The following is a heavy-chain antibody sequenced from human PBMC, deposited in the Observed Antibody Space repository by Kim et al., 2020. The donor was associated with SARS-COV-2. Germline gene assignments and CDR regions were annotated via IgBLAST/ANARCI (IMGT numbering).Heavy chain of an antibody. D-gene: IGHD2-15*01. CDR3: ARGEAGGPVSHYYYG. Sequence: GGSLRLSCAASGFIFSNYAMSWVRQAPGKGLEWVSSISSSSSYTYYADSVKGRFTISRDNSKNTLYLQMNSLRAEDTAVYYCARGEAGGPVSHYYYG. J-gene: IGHJ6*01. V-gene: IGHV3-23*01. CDR1: GFIFSNYA. CDR2: ISSSSSYT.